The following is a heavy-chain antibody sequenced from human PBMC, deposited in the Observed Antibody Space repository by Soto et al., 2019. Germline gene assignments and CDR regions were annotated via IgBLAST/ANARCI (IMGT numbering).Heavy chain of an antibody. CDR2: IIPIFGTA. CDR3: ARDFRGYSHGSMGFRFDP. Sequence: SVKVSCKASGGTFSSYSISWVRQAPGQGLEWMGGIIPIFGTANYAQKFQGRVTITADESTSTAYMELSSLRSEDTAVYYCARDFRGYSHGSMGFRFDPWGQGTLVTVSS. V-gene: IGHV1-69*13. J-gene: IGHJ5*02. D-gene: IGHD5-18*01. CDR1: GGTFSSYS.